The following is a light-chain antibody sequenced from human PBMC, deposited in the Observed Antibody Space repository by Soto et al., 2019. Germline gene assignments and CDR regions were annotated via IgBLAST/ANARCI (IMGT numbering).Light chain of an antibody. CDR2: NNN. CDR3: AVWDDSLDGWV. V-gene: IGLV1-44*01. CDR1: SSNIGSHV. J-gene: IGLJ3*02. Sequence: QSVLTQPPSASGTPGQRVTISCSGSSSNIGSHVVYWYQQLAGTAPKLLMYNNNQRPSGVPDRLSGSKSGTSASLVISGLQPEDEADYYCAVWDDSLDGWVFGGGTKLTVL.